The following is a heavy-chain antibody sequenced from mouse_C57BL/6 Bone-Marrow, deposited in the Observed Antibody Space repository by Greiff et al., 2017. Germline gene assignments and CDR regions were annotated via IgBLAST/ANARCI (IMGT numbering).Heavy chain of an antibody. Sequence: QVQLQQPEAELVMPGASVKLSCKASGYTFTSYWMHWVKQRPGQGLEWIGEIDPSVSHTNYNQKLKGKSTLTVDKSSSTAYMQLSSLTSEDSAVYYCTKDLIITTVVATDYWGQGTTLTVSS. CDR3: TKDLIITTVVATDY. CDR1: GYTFTSYW. D-gene: IGHD1-1*01. CDR2: IDPSVSHT. V-gene: IGHV1-69*01. J-gene: IGHJ2*01.